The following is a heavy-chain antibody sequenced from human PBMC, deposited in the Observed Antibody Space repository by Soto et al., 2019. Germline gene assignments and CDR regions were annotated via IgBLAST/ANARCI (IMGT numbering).Heavy chain of an antibody. V-gene: IGHV1-18*01. J-gene: IGHJ5*02. CDR1: GYTFTSYG. CDR3: ARDHSVSYIHGFDP. CDR2: ISAYNGNT. Sequence: ASVKVSCKASGYTFTSYGISWVRQAPGQGLEWMGWISAYNGNTNYAQKLQGRVTMTTDTSTSTAYMELRSLRSDDTAVYYCARDHSVSYIHGFDPWGQGTLVTVSS. D-gene: IGHD1-26*01.